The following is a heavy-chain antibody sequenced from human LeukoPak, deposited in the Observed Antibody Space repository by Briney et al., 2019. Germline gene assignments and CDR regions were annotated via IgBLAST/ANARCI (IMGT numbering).Heavy chain of an antibody. Sequence: GGSLRLSCAASGFTFSSSGMHWVRQAPGKGLEWVAVISYDGSNKYHADSVKGRFTISRDNSKNTLYLQLNSLRAEDTAVYYCAKSRIMGATHDEYLQHWGQGALVTVSS. CDR2: ISYDGSNK. D-gene: IGHD1-26*01. V-gene: IGHV3-30*18. J-gene: IGHJ1*01. CDR1: GFTFSSSG. CDR3: AKSRIMGATHDEYLQH.